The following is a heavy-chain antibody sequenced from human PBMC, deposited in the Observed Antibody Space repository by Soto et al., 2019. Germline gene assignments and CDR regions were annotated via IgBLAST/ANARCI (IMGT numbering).Heavy chain of an antibody. Sequence: GGSLRLSCAASGFTFSSYSMNWVRQAPGKGLEWVSSISSSSSYIYYADSVKGRFTISRDNAKNSLYLQMNSLRAEDTAVYYCARVPYYDFWSGYPTYYYYYMDVWGKGTTVTVSS. V-gene: IGHV3-21*01. CDR2: ISSSSSYI. D-gene: IGHD3-3*01. J-gene: IGHJ6*03. CDR3: ARVPYYDFWSGYPTYYYYYMDV. CDR1: GFTFSSYS.